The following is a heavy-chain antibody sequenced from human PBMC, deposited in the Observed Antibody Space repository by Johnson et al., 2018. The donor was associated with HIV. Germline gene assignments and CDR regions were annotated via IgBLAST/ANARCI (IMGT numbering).Heavy chain of an antibody. V-gene: IGHV3-30*04. Sequence: QVQLVESGGGVVQPGRSLRLSCAASGFTFSSYAMHWVRQAPGKGLEWVAVISYDGSNKYYADSVKGRFTISRDNSKNTLYLQMTSLIAEDTAVYFCAKLLVDTIMEEHDAFDIWGQGTMVTVSS. CDR1: GFTFSSYA. J-gene: IGHJ3*02. D-gene: IGHD5-18*01. CDR2: ISYDGSNK. CDR3: AKLLVDTIMEEHDAFDI.